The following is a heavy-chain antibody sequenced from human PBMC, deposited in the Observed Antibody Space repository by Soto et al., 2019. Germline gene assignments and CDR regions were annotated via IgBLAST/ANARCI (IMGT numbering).Heavy chain of an antibody. CDR3: ARDLGYYDSSGYFDY. CDR2: ISSSGDIM. V-gene: IGHV3-11*01. D-gene: IGHD3-22*01. J-gene: IGHJ4*02. CDR1: GFTFSDSY. Sequence: QVQLMESGGGLVKPGGSLRLSCAASGFTFSDSYMSWIRQAPGKGLEWVSYISSSGDIMYYADSVKGRFTISRDNAKNSLYLQMNSLRAEDTAVYYCARDLGYYDSSGYFDYWGQGTLVTVSS.